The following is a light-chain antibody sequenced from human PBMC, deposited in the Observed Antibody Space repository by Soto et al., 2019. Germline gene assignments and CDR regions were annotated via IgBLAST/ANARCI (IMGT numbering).Light chain of an antibody. Sequence: QSVLTQPPSVSGAPGQRVTISCTGSSSNIGAGTGVHWYQHLPGTAPKLLIYNNDNRPSGVPDRFSGSKSGTSASLAITGLQAEDEADYYCQSYDSSLSGSLVFGVRTKLTVL. J-gene: IGLJ2*01. CDR1: SSNIGAGTG. CDR2: NND. CDR3: QSYDSSLSGSLV. V-gene: IGLV1-40*01.